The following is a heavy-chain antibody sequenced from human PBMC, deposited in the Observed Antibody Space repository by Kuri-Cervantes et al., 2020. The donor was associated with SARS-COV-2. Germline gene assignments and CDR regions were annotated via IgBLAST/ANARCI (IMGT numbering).Heavy chain of an antibody. CDR1: GFTFSSYG. V-gene: IGHV3-33*08. Sequence: GESLKISCAASGFTFSSYGMHWVRQAPGKGLEWVAVIWYDGSNKYYADSVKGRFTISRDNSKNTLYLQMNSLRAEDTAVNYCAREALRGSGSYYNDPGAFDIWGQGTMVTVSS. CDR2: IWYDGSNK. D-gene: IGHD3-10*01. CDR3: AREALRGSGSYYNDPGAFDI. J-gene: IGHJ3*02.